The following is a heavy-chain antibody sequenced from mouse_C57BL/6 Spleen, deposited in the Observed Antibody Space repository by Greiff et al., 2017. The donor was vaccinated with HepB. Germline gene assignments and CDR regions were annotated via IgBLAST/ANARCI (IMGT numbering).Heavy chain of an antibody. CDR1: GYTFTSYW. Sequence: QVQLQQPGAELVKPGASVKLSCKASGYTFTSYWMHWVKQRPGRGLEWIGRIDPNSGGTKYNEKFKSKATLTVDKPSSTAYMQLSSLTSEDSAVYYCARRGLVSYYGSPYYAMDYWGQGTSVTVSS. CDR2: IDPNSGGT. CDR3: ARRGLVSYYGSPYYAMDY. D-gene: IGHD1-1*01. J-gene: IGHJ4*01. V-gene: IGHV1-72*01.